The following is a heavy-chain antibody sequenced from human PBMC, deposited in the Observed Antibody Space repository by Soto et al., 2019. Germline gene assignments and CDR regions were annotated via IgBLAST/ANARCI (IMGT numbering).Heavy chain of an antibody. CDR2: ISPYNANT. CDR1: GYIFTNYI. J-gene: IGHJ4*02. Sequence: QVQSVQSGAEVEKPGASVKVSCKASGYIFTNYIINWVRQAPGQGLEWMGWISPYNANTNYAQNLQDRVTMTTDTSTTTAYLEVRSLRSDDTAVYYCARDMDGGSYYPFDYWGQGTLVTVSS. CDR3: ARDMDGGSYYPFDY. D-gene: IGHD1-26*01. V-gene: IGHV1-18*04.